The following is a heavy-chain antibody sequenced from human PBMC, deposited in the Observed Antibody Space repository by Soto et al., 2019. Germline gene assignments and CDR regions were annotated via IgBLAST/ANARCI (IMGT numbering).Heavy chain of an antibody. D-gene: IGHD1-26*01. Sequence: GGSLRLSCAASGFTFSTYNMNWVRQAPGKGLEWVSSINGRGNYIYYADSVKGRFTISRGNAKKSLFLQMDSLRAEDTAVYYCAREDGIVGATSAFDYWGQGTLVTVS. CDR2: INGRGNYI. CDR3: AREDGIVGATSAFDY. J-gene: IGHJ4*02. V-gene: IGHV3-21*01. CDR1: GFTFSTYN.